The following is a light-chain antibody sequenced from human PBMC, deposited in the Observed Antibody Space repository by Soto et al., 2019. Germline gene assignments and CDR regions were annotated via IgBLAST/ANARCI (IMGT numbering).Light chain of an antibody. CDR1: QSVNSRY. CDR2: GAS. CDR3: QLYGSSPSYT. J-gene: IGKJ2*01. Sequence: EIVLTQSPGTLSLSPGERATLSCRASQSVNSRYLGWYQQIPGQAPRLLIYGASNRATGIPDRFSGGGSGTDFTLTISRLEPEDFAVYYCQLYGSSPSYTFGQGIKLEIK. V-gene: IGKV3-20*01.